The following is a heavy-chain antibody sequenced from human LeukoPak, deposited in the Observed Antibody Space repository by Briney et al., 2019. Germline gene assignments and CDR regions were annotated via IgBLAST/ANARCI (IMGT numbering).Heavy chain of an antibody. CDR3: ARGGMDYYDSSGYSPGYFDY. J-gene: IGHJ4*02. CDR1: GGSISSGGYS. CDR2: IYHSGST. Sequence: PSETLSLTCAVSGGSISSGGYSWSWIRQPPGKGLEWIGYIYHSGSTYYNPSLKSRVTISVDRSKNQFSLKLSSVTAAGTAVYYCARGGMDYYDSSGYSPGYFDYWGQGTLVTVSS. V-gene: IGHV4-30-2*01. D-gene: IGHD3-22*01.